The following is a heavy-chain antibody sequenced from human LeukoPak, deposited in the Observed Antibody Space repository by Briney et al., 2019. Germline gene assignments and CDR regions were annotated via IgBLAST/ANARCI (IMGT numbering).Heavy chain of an antibody. CDR2: IYTSGST. V-gene: IGHV4-4*07. CDR3: ASETGGYYYEGGYYFDY. J-gene: IGHJ4*02. CDR1: GGSISSYY. D-gene: IGHD3-22*01. Sequence: SETLSLTCTVSGGSISSYYWSWIRQPAGKGLEWIGRIYTSGSTNYNPSLKSRVTISVDKSKNQFSLKLSSVTAAGTAVYYCASETGGYYYEGGYYFDYWGQGTLVTVSS.